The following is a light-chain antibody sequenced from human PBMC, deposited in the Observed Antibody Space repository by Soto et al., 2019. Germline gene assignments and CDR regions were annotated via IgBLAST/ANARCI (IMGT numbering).Light chain of an antibody. Sequence: QSALTQPPSASGSPGQSVTISCTGTSSDVGGYNYASWYQQHPGKAPKLMIYEVSKRPSGVPDRFSGSKSGNTASLTISGLQTEDEADYYCSSYTSSSTLFGTGTKVTVL. CDR1: SSDVGGYNY. V-gene: IGLV2-8*01. CDR3: SSYTSSSTL. J-gene: IGLJ1*01. CDR2: EVS.